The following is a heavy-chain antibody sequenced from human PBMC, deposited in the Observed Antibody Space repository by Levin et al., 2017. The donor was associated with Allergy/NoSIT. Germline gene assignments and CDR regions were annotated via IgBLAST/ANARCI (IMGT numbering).Heavy chain of an antibody. V-gene: IGHV3-11*05. J-gene: IGHJ6*02. CDR1: GFTFSDYY. CDR3: ARDDRVIRGRLYDYYGLDV. CDR2: VSSSSDYT. Sequence: LSLTCAASGFTFSDYYMSWIRQAPGKGLEWLSYVSSSSDYTDYADSVKGRFTISRDNVKESLYLQMDSLGADDTAVYYCARDDRVIRGRLYDYYGLDVWGQGTTVTVSS. D-gene: IGHD3-10*01.